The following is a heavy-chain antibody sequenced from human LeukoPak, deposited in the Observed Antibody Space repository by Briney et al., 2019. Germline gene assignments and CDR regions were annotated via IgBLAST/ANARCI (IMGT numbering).Heavy chain of an antibody. V-gene: IGHV1-2*02. CDR1: GYTFISYV. J-gene: IGHJ4*02. CDR3: ARHISDFWSGYQKGEFDY. Sequence: ASVKVSCKASGYTFISYVMHWVRQAPGQGLEWMGWINPNSGGTNYAQKFQGRVTMTRDTSISTAYMELSRLRSDDTAVYYCARHISDFWSGYQKGEFDYWGQGTLVTVSS. D-gene: IGHD3-3*01. CDR2: INPNSGGT.